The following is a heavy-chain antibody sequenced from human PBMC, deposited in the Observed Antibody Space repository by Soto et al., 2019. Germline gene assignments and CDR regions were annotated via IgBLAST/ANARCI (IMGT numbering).Heavy chain of an antibody. CDR3: ARPQYVDYGGYSFYGMDV. V-gene: IGHV3-21*01. CDR2: ISSSSSYI. D-gene: IGHD4-17*01. Sequence: EVQLVESGGGLVKPGGSLRLSCAASGFTFSSFTMNWVRQAPGKGLEWVASISSSSSYIYYVDSVKGRFTISRDNAKNSLYLQMNSLRAEDTAVYYCARPQYVDYGGYSFYGMDVWGQGTTVTVSS. CDR1: GFTFSSFT. J-gene: IGHJ6*02.